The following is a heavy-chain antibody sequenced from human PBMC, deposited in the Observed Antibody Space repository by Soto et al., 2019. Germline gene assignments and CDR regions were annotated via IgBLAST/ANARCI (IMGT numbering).Heavy chain of an antibody. J-gene: IGHJ4*02. CDR1: GASMNNYY. V-gene: IGHV4-59*01. CDR2: MYYSGGS. Sequence: QVQLQEWGPGLVKPSETLSLTCTVSGASMNNYYGSWVRQPPGKGLEWIGYMYYSGGSNSNPSLKGRVTISVDTSKNRIPLKLTSVAAADTAVYYCVRSGHSFGGVMWGQGTLVTVSS. D-gene: IGHD3-16*01. CDR3: VRSGHSFGGVM.